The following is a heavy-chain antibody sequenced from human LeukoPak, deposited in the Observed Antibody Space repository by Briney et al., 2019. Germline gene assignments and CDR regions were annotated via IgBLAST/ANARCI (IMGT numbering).Heavy chain of an antibody. V-gene: IGHV4-4*02. D-gene: IGHD6-19*01. CDR2: IYHSGST. CDR3: AVGSVVGTYIDY. CDR1: GGSISSSNW. Sequence: PSETLSLTCAVSGGSISSSNWWSWVRQPPGQGLEWIGEIYHSGSTNYNPSLKSRVTISIDKSKNQFSLKLSSVTAADTAVYYCAVGSVVGTYIDYWGQGALVTVSS. J-gene: IGHJ4*02.